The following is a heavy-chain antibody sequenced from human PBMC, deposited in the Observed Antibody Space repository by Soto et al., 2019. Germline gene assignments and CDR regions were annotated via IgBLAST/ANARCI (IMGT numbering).Heavy chain of an antibody. J-gene: IGHJ5*02. V-gene: IGHV2-5*02. D-gene: IGHD1-26*01. CDR2: IYWDDDK. CDR3: AHRLEYSRNWEVGWFDP. CDR1: GFSLTTSGVG. Sequence: QITLKESGPTLVKPTQTLTLTCTFSGFSLTTSGVGVGWIRQSPGKALEYLALIYWDDDKRYSPSLKSRLTITKXXSXNXXVLTMTNMDPVDTATYYCAHRLEYSRNWEVGWFDPWGQGTLVTVSS.